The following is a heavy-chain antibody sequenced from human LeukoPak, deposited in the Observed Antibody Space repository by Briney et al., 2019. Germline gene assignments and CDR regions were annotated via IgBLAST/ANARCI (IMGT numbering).Heavy chain of an antibody. J-gene: IGHJ4*02. CDR2: INPNSGGT. Sequence: GASVKVSCKASGYTFTGYYMHWVRQAPGQGLEWMGWINPNSGGTNYAQKFQGRVTMTRDTSISTAYMELSRLRSDDTAVYYCARAQYYYGSGSYDYWGQGTLVTVSP. CDR1: GYTFTGYY. V-gene: IGHV1-2*02. D-gene: IGHD3-10*01. CDR3: ARAQYYYGSGSYDY.